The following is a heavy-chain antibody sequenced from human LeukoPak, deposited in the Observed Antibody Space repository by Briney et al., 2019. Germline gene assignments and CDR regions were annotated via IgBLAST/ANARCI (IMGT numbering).Heavy chain of an antibody. CDR3: VRETATSYYDSAGYYRQTEVFDV. J-gene: IGHJ3*01. Sequence: PSETLSLTCTVSGGSVSSDSYYWTWIRQPPGKGLEWIGYVYYSGRTNYNPTLKSRVTISVDTSKNQFSLRLNSVTAADTALYYCVRETATSYYDSAGYYRQTEVFDVWGQGTKVTVPS. V-gene: IGHV4-61*01. CDR1: GGSVSSDSYY. CDR2: VYYSGRT. D-gene: IGHD3-22*01.